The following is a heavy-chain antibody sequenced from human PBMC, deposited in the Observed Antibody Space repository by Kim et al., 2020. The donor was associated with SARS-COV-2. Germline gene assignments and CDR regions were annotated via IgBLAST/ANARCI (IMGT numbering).Heavy chain of an antibody. Sequence: SLKSRVTISVDTAKNQFSLKLSSVTAADTAVYYCARVEYYYGSGSSIDYWGQGTLVTVSS. J-gene: IGHJ4*02. V-gene: IGHV4-31*02. D-gene: IGHD3-10*01. CDR3: ARVEYYYGSGSSIDY.